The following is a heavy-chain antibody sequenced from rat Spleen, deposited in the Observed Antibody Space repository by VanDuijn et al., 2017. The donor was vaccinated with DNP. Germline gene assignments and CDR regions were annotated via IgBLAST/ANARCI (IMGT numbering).Heavy chain of an antibody. CDR2: ISTSGSRT. D-gene: IGHD1-6*01. V-gene: IGHV5-25*01. Sequence: EVQLVESGGGLVQPGRSLKLSCAASGFMFSNYYMAWVRQAPKKGLEWVATISTSGSRTYYPDSVKGRFTISRDNADHTLYLQMDSLRFEDTATYYCAARAPGDYFYGGYFDYWGQGVMVTVSS. CDR1: GFMFSNYY. J-gene: IGHJ2*01. CDR3: AARAPGDYFYGGYFDY.